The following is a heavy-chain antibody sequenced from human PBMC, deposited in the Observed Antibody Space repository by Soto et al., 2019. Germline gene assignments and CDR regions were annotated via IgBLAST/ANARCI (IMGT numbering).Heavy chain of an antibody. J-gene: IGHJ6*02. CDR1: GFTVSSYW. D-gene: IGHD6-19*01. Sequence: EEQLVESGGGLVQPGGSLRLSCTASGFTVSSYWTHWVRQAPGKGLEWVSRINIDGSSVTYPDSMKGRFTMSRDNAKNTLYLQMNSLRADDTAVYYCISGRSGWNTVDVWGQGTTVIVS. V-gene: IGHV3-74*03. CDR2: INIDGSSV. CDR3: ISGRSGWNTVDV.